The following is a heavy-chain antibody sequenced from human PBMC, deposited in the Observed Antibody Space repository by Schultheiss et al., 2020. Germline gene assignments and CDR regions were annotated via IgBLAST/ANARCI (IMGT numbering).Heavy chain of an antibody. V-gene: IGHV4-59*12. J-gene: IGHJ2*01. CDR2: IYYSGST. D-gene: IGHD3-10*01. CDR1: GGSISSYY. CDR3: ARDGGLGSYYGWYFDV. Sequence: SETLSLTCTVSGGSISSYYWSWIRQPPGKGLEWIGYIYYSGSTNYNPSLKSRVTISLDTSKNQFSLKLSSVTAADTAVYYCARDGGLGSYYGWYFDVWGRGTLVTVSS.